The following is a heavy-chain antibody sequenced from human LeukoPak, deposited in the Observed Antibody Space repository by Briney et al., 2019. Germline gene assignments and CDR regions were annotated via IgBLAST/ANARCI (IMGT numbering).Heavy chain of an antibody. CDR1: GFTFSTHW. V-gene: IGHV3-7*02. CDR3: ALNEMATICY. Sequence: GSLRLSCAASGFTFSTHWMIWLRQAPGKGLEWVANIKQDGSEKYYVDSVKGRFIISRDNAKNSLYLQMNSLRAEDTAVYYCALNEMATICYWGQGTLVTVSS. D-gene: IGHD5-24*01. CDR2: IKQDGSEK. J-gene: IGHJ4*02.